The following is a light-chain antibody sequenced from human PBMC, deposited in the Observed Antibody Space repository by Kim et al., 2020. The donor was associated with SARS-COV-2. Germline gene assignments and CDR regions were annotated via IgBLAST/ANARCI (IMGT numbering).Light chain of an antibody. V-gene: IGLV3-1*01. Sequence: SYELTQPPSVSVSPGQTASITCSGDKLGDKYAYWYQQKPGQSPVVVIYQDDKRPSGIPERFSGSNSGNTATLTISGTQPADEADYYCQAWDSAVAFGGGT. CDR2: QDD. CDR1: KLGDKY. CDR3: QAWDSAVA. J-gene: IGLJ2*01.